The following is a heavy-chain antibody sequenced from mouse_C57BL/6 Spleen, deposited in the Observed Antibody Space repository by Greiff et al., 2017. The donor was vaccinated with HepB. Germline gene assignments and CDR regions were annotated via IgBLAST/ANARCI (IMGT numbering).Heavy chain of an antibody. J-gene: IGHJ4*01. Sequence: EVHLVESGPGLVKPSQSLSLTCSVTGYSITSGYYWNWIRQFPGNKLEWMGYISYDGSNNYNPSLKNLISITRDTSKNQFFLKLNSVTTEDTATYYCARLQTLYYAMDYWGQGTSVTVSS. CDR1: GYSITSGYY. CDR3: ARLQTLYYAMDY. V-gene: IGHV3-6*01. CDR2: ISYDGSN.